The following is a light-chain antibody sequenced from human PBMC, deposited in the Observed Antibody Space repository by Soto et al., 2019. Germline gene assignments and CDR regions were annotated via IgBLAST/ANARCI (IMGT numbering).Light chain of an antibody. Sequence: DIQMTQSPSRLSASVGDRVTITCRASQSIAYWLAWYQQKPGKAPNLLIYAASTLETGVPSRFSGSGYGTEFTLTIASLQPDDFATYSCQQYYAHSWTFGQGTKV. J-gene: IGKJ1*01. CDR1: QSIAYW. CDR3: QQYYAHSWT. CDR2: AAS. V-gene: IGKV1-5*01.